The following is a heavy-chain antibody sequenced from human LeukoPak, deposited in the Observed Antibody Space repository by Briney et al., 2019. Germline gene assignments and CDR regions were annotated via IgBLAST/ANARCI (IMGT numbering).Heavy chain of an antibody. Sequence: GGSLRLSCAASGFTFSSYAMHWVRQAPGKGLEWVAVISYDGSNKYYADSVKGRFTISRDNSKNTLYLQINSLRAEDTAVYYCARDRVKGLLTDWGQGTLVTVSS. D-gene: IGHD2-15*01. CDR1: GFTFSSYA. CDR2: ISYDGSNK. CDR3: ARDRVKGLLTD. V-gene: IGHV3-30*04. J-gene: IGHJ4*02.